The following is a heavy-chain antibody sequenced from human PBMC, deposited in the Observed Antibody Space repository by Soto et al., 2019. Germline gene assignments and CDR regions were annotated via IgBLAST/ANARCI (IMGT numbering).Heavy chain of an antibody. V-gene: IGHV3-33*01. D-gene: IGHD1-7*01. CDR3: GREGMGGTVFGGNFDY. Sequence: GGSLRLSCAVPGGIFHGYGMHWVRQAPGKGLEWVAIIRFDGSNEEYADSVKGRFTISRDNSKNTLYLQMNTLGAEDTAVYYCGREGMGGTVFGGNFDYGGGETVVTVPS. CDR2: IRFDGSNE. J-gene: IGHJ4*02. CDR1: GGIFHGYG.